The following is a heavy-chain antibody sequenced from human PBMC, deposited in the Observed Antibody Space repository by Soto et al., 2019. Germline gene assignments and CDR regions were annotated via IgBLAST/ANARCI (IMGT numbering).Heavy chain of an antibody. V-gene: IGHV3-48*01. D-gene: IGHD3-3*01. J-gene: IGHJ6*03. Sequence: GGSLRLSCAASGFTFSSYSMNWVRQAPGKGLEWVSYISSSSSTIYYADSVKGRFTISRDNAKNSLYLQMNSLRAEDTAVYYCARDNPGDFWSGYYTGQPYYYYYYMDVWGKGTTVTVSS. CDR2: ISSSSSTI. CDR1: GFTFSSYS. CDR3: ARDNPGDFWSGYYTGQPYYYYYYMDV.